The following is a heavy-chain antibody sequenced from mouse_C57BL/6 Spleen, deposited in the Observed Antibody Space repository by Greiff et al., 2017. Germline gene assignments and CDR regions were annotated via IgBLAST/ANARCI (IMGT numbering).Heavy chain of an antibody. CDR3: ARGGNYDYYAMDY. J-gene: IGHJ4*01. CDR2: INYDGSST. D-gene: IGHD2-1*01. V-gene: IGHV5-16*01. CDR1: GFTFSDYY. Sequence: EVQLVESEGGLVQPGSSMKLSCTASGFTFSDYYMAWVRQVPEKGLEWVANINYDGSSTYYLDSLKSRFIISRDNAKNILYLQMSSLKSEDTATYYCARGGNYDYYAMDYWGQGTSVTVSS.